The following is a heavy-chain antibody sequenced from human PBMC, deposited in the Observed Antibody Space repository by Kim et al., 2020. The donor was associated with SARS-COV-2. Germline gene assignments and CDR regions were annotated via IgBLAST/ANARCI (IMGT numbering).Heavy chain of an antibody. V-gene: IGHV3-30*18. CDR3: AKDRSSIAVAGTGVY. Sequence: GGSLRLSCAASGFTFSSYGMYWVRQAPGKGLEWVAVISYDGSNKYYADSVKGRFTISRDNSKNTLYLQMNSLRAEDTAVYYCAKDRSSIAVAGTGVYWGQGTLVTVSS. CDR1: GFTFSSYG. J-gene: IGHJ4*02. CDR2: ISYDGSNK. D-gene: IGHD6-19*01.